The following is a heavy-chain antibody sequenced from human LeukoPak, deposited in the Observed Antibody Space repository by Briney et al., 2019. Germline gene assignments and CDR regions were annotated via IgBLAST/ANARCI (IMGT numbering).Heavy chain of an antibody. Sequence: SETLSLTCAVYGGSFSGYYWSWIRQPPGKGLEWTGEINHSGSTNYNPSLKSRVTISLDTSKNQFSLKLHSVTDADTAVYYCVRDYWGSLDYWGQGTLVTVSS. V-gene: IGHV4-34*01. J-gene: IGHJ4*02. D-gene: IGHD7-27*01. CDR2: INHSGST. CDR1: GGSFSGYY. CDR3: VRDYWGSLDY.